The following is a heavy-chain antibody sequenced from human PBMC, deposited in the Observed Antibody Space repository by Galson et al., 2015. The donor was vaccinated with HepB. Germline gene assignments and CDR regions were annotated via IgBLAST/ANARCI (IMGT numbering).Heavy chain of an antibody. V-gene: IGHV5-10-1*01. Sequence: QSGAEVKKPGESLRISCKGSGYTFTAFWITWVRQIPGKGLEWMGRIEPTDSYTDYSPSFQGHVSMSVDKSSNTAYLQWSSLKVSDTAMYYFVSRHSYFRSGTWYNVADHWGQGTLVSVSS. CDR1: GYTFTAFW. CDR3: VSRHSYFRSGTWYNVADH. CDR2: IEPTDSYT. D-gene: IGHD3-10*01. J-gene: IGHJ4*02.